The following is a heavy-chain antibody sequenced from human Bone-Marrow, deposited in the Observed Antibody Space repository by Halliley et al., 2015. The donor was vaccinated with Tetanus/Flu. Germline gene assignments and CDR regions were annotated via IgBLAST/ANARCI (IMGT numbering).Heavy chain of an antibody. D-gene: IGHD3-22*01. J-gene: IGHJ6*02. Sequence: SLRLSCAASGFTFSTYSMNWVRQAPGKGLDWVSSISSSSNYIYYADSVKGRFTISRDNAKNSLYLQMNRLRAEDTAVYYCARESCFDSSGYAQDGMGVWGQGATVTVSS. CDR1: GFTFSTYS. CDR2: ISSSSNYI. CDR3: ARESCFDSSGYAQDGMGV. V-gene: IGHV3-21*01.